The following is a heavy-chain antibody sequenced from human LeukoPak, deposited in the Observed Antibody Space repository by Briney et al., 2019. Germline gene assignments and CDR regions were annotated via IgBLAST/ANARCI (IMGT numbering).Heavy chain of an antibody. J-gene: IGHJ4*02. CDR2: INPSGGST. D-gene: IGHD3-22*01. CDR3: ARDLYYYDSSGYYSLDGGGVFCDY. V-gene: IGHV1-46*01. CDR1: GGTFSSYA. Sequence: ASVKVSCKASGGTFSSYAISWVRQAPGQGLEWMGIINPSGGSTSYAQKFQGRVTMTRDTSTSTVYMELSSLRSEDTAVYYCARDLYYYDSSGYYSLDGGGVFCDYWGQGTLVTVSS.